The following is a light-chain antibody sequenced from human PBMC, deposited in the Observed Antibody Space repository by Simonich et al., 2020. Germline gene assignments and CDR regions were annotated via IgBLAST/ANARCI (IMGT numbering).Light chain of an antibody. CDR3: QQYYSTPWT. CDR2: WAS. Sequence: DIVMTQSPDSMAVSLGERATIKCKSSQSVLYSSNNKKYLAWYQQKPGQPPKLLIYWASTRESGVPDRFSGRGSGTDFTLTISSLQAEDVAVYYCQQYYSTPWTFGQGTKVEIK. J-gene: IGKJ1*01. CDR1: QSVLYSSNNKKY. V-gene: IGKV4-1*01.